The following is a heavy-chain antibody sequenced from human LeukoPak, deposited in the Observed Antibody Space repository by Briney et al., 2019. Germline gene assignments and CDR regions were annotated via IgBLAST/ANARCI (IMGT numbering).Heavy chain of an antibody. J-gene: IGHJ4*02. D-gene: IGHD6-6*01. CDR2: IGGSGTNT. Sequence: GSLRLSCAASGFTFSAYAMSWVRQAPGKGLEWVSAIGGSGTNTYYADSVKGRFNISRDNSKNTLYLQMDSLRAEDTAVYYCAKDPFRARISAPDYWGQGTLVTVSS. CDR3: AKDPFRARISAPDY. CDR1: GFTFSAYA. V-gene: IGHV3-23*01.